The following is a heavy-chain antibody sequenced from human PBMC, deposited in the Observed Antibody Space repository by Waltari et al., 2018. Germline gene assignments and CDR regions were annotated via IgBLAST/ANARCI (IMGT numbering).Heavy chain of an antibody. J-gene: IGHJ4*02. D-gene: IGHD6-13*01. CDR2: INPNSGGT. Sequence: QVQLVQSGAEVKKPGASVKVSCKASGYTFTGYYMHWVRQAPGQGLEWMGRINPNSGGTNSAQKFQVRVTMTRDTSISTAYMELSRLGADDTAVYYCATERDIAAAGTRMVFDYWGQGTLVTVSS. CDR1: GYTFTGYY. V-gene: IGHV1-2*06. CDR3: ATERDIAAAGTRMVFDY.